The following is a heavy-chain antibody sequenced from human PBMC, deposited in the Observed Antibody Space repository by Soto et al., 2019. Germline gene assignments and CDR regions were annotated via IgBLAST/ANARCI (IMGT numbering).Heavy chain of an antibody. D-gene: IGHD7-27*01. J-gene: IGHJ4*02. V-gene: IGHV4-30-4*01. CDR2: IYNGGST. CDR1: GGSISTVNYW. CDR3: ARGPSGDKVDS. Sequence: QVQLQESGPGLVKPSQTLSLTCTVSGGSISTVNYWWSWIRQSPDMGLEWIGHIYNGGSTYNNPSIESXGTXSXVTSKNQLSLTLRSVSAADTAVYYCARGPSGDKVDSWGQGTLVTVSS.